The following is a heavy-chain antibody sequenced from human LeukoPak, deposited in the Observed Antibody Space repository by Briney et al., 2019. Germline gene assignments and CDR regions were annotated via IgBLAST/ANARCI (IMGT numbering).Heavy chain of an antibody. V-gene: IGHV3-20*04. D-gene: IGHD3-3*01. CDR1: GFTFDDYG. CDR2: INWNGGST. CDR3: ARDRTIFGVVMIDY. J-gene: IGHJ4*02. Sequence: PGGSLRLSCAASGFTFDDYGMSLVRQAPGKGLEWVSGINWNGGSTGYADSVKGRFTISRDNAKNSLYLQMNSLRAEDTALYYCARDRTIFGVVMIDYWGQGTLVTVSS.